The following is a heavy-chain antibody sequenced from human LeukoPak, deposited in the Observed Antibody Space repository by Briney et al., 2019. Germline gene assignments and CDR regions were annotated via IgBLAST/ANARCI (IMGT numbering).Heavy chain of an antibody. V-gene: IGHV4-4*07. Sequence: SETLSLTCTVSGGSINNYWSWVRPPAGKGLEWIGRIYTRGSTNYNPSLKSRVTMSVDTSKNQFSLKLSSVTAADTAVYYCARGRYCSADICSGGDAFDIWGQGTMVSVSS. CDR2: IYTRGST. CDR1: GGSINNY. CDR3: ARGRYCSADICSGGDAFDI. J-gene: IGHJ3*02. D-gene: IGHD2-15*01.